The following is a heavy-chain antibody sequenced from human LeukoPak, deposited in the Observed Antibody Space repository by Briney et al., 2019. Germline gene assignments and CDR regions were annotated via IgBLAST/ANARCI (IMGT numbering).Heavy chain of an antibody. Sequence: GGSLRLSCAASGFTLSNYDMHWVRQGTGKGLEWFSAIATAGDPYYPGSVQGRFTVSRENAQNSLYLQMNSLTAGDTAVYYCARVRHDSGGHYYDYWGQGTLVTVSS. CDR3: ARVRHDSGGHYYDY. CDR2: IATAGDP. V-gene: IGHV3-13*05. CDR1: GFTLSNYD. J-gene: IGHJ4*02. D-gene: IGHD3-22*01.